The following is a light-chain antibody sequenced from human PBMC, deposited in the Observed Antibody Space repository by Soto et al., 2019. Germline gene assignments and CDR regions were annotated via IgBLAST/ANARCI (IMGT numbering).Light chain of an antibody. CDR3: QQYNNLPVT. J-gene: IGKJ4*01. Sequence: DIQMTQSPYSLSASVGDRVTITCQASHHISDYLNWYQQKPGKAPKLLIYDASNLETGVPSRFSGSSSGTDFTLTISSLQPEDIGTYYCQQYNNLPVTFGGGTKVEI. CDR1: HHISDY. CDR2: DAS. V-gene: IGKV1-33*01.